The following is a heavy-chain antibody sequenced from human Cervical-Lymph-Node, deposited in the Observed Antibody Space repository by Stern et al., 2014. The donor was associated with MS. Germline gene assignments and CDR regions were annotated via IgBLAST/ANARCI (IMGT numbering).Heavy chain of an antibody. J-gene: IGHJ3*01. Sequence: QVQLVQSGAEVKKPGASVKVSCKGSGYTFTAYYIQWVRQAPGQGLEWMGWIHPNTGATNNAQKFQGRVTMTRDTSISTVYMELSSLTSDDMAVYYCARGIRYSWNNNAPAFDVWGQGTMVTVSS. D-gene: IGHD1/OR15-1a*01. V-gene: IGHV1-2*02. CDR2: IHPNTGAT. CDR1: GYTFTAYY. CDR3: ARGIRYSWNNNAPAFDV.